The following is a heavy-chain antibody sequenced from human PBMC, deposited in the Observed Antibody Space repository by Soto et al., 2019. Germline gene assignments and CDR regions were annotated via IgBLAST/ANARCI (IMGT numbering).Heavy chain of an antibody. D-gene: IGHD1-1*01. CDR2: MSHSGGT. V-gene: IGHV4-34*01. J-gene: IGHJ3*02. Sequence: QAQLQQWGAGLLKPSETLSLTCAVYGGFVSSGSYYWSWIRQPPGKGLEWIGEMSHSGGTHFNPSHKSRVTRSVDTSKNQFSLKRSCVTAADTALYYCARVERGTATTVVDAFDIWGPGTMVTVSS. CDR3: ARVERGTATTVVDAFDI. CDR1: GGFVSSGSYY.